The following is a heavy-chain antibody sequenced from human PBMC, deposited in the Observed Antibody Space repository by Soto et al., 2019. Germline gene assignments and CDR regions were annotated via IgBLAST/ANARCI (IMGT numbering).Heavy chain of an antibody. J-gene: IGHJ4*02. D-gene: IGHD1-1*01. CDR3: ARGDQLQLFDY. V-gene: IGHV3-33*01. Sequence: GGSLRLSCAASGFTFSSYGMHWVRQAPGKGLEWVAVIWYDGSNKYYADSVKGRFTISRDNSKNTLYLQMNSLRAEDTAVYYCARGDQLQLFDYWGQGTLVTAPQ. CDR1: GFTFSSYG. CDR2: IWYDGSNK.